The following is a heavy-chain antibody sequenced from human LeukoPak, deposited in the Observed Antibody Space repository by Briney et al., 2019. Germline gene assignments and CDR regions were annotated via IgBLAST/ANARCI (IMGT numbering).Heavy chain of an antibody. D-gene: IGHD3-22*01. CDR2: ISSSTSYI. CDR3: ARDRSVGYYYDSGGYYNDAFDI. Sequence: PGGSLRLSCAASGFTFSSYGMNWVRQAPGKGLEWVSSISSSTSYIYYADSVKGRFTISRDNAKNSLYLQMNSLRAEDTAVYYCARDRSVGYYYDSGGYYNDAFDIWGQGTMVTVSS. J-gene: IGHJ3*02. CDR1: GFTFSSYG. V-gene: IGHV3-21*01.